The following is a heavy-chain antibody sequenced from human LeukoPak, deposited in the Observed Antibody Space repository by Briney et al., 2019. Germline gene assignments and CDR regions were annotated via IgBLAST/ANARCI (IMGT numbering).Heavy chain of an antibody. Sequence: SETLSLTCTVSGGAMSGYYWTWIRQSPGRRLEWIAYIHYSGSTNYNPSLKSRVTISVDTSKNQFSLRLNSVTAADTAVYYCARLRGNYLPDYWGQGTLVTVSS. CDR2: IHYSGST. CDR1: GGAMSGYY. D-gene: IGHD4-11*01. J-gene: IGHJ4*02. CDR3: ARLRGNYLPDY. V-gene: IGHV4-59*01.